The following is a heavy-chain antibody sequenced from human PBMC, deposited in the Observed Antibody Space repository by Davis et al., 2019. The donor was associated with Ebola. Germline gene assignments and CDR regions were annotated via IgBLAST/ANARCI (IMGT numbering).Heavy chain of an antibody. CDR3: ARDTTVAGGGQNY. Sequence: GGSLRLSCAASGFTFSTYWMSWVRQDPGKGPEWVANIKEDGSDKYYVDSVKGRFTISRDNAKNSLYLQMSSLRVEDTAVYYCARDTTVAGGGQNYWGQGTLVTVSS. J-gene: IGHJ4*02. CDR2: IKEDGSDK. V-gene: IGHV3-7*01. D-gene: IGHD6-13*01. CDR1: GFTFSTYW.